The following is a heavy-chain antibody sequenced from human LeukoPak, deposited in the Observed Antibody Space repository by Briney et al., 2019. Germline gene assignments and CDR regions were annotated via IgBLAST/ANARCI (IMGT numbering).Heavy chain of an antibody. CDR2: IYYSGST. CDR3: ARVGGIYDYVWGSYRHDAFDI. J-gene: IGHJ3*02. V-gene: IGHV4-59*01. CDR1: GGSISSYY. D-gene: IGHD3-16*02. Sequence: PSETLSLTCTVSGGSISSYYWSWIRQPPGKGLEWIGYIYYSGSTNYNPSLKSRVTISVDTSKNQFSLKLSSVTAADTAVYYCARVGGIYDYVWGSYRHDAFDIWGQGTMVTVSS.